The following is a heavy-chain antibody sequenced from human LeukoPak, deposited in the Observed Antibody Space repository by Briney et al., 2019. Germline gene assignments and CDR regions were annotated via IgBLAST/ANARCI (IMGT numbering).Heavy chain of an antibody. Sequence: SETLSLTCIVSGGSISSSSYYWGWIRQRPGKDLEWIGRIYGSGSTYYNPSRKSRVTISVDTSKIQFSLKLSSVTAADTAVYYCARFSYYYYYMDVWGKGTTVTVSS. CDR1: GGSISSSSYY. CDR2: IYGSGST. V-gene: IGHV4-39*01. J-gene: IGHJ6*03. CDR3: ARFSYYYYYMDV.